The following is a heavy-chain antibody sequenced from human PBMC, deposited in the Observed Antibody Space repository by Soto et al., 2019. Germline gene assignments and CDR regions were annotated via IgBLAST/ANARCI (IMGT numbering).Heavy chain of an antibody. CDR1: GYTFRNYY. CDR2: INPSGGYTSFT. CDR3: ARATLAGGDPYFEY. D-gene: IGHD2-21*02. Sequence: QVLLVQSGAEVKKPGASLKVSCKASGYTFRNYYMHWVRQAPRQGLEWMGIINPSGGYTSFTSYAQKFQGRVSMTSDTSMSTAYMELSSLRPEDTAVYYCARATLAGGDPYFEYWGQGTLLTVSS. V-gene: IGHV1-46*01. J-gene: IGHJ4*02.